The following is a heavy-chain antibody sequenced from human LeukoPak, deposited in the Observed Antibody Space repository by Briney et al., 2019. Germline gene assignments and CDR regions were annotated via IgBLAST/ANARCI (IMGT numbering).Heavy chain of an antibody. Sequence: AGGSLRLSCAASGFIFSSYGMSWVRQAPGKGLEWVSTIGGSPDNTYYVDSVKGRFTISRDNSKNTLYLQMNSLRAEDTAMYYCAKDYSKTSYYGSGTYYRPNWFDPWGQGTLVTVSS. CDR2: IGGSPDNT. J-gene: IGHJ5*02. V-gene: IGHV3-23*01. CDR1: GFIFSSYG. CDR3: AKDYSKTSYYGSGTYYRPNWFDP. D-gene: IGHD3-10*01.